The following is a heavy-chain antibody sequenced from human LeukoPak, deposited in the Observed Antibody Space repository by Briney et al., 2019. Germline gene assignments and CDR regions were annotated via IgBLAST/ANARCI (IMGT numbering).Heavy chain of an antibody. Sequence: GGSLRLSCAASGFTFSSYWMHWVRPAPGKGLVWVSRINSDGSSTSYADSVKGRFTISRDNAKNTLYLQMKSLRAEDTAVYYCARGCSSTSCYRDNDYGDYVIFGGQGTLVTVSS. J-gene: IGHJ4*02. CDR2: INSDGSST. CDR1: GFTFSSYW. D-gene: IGHD2-2*01. V-gene: IGHV3-74*01. CDR3: ARGCSSTSCYRDNDYGDYVIF.